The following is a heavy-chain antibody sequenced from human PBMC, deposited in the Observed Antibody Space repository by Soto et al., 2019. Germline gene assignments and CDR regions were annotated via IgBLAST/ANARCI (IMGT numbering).Heavy chain of an antibody. CDR3: ARGGYSSGWYVFFDWLDP. J-gene: IGHJ5*02. CDR1: GGSVSSGSYY. V-gene: IGHV4-61*01. D-gene: IGHD6-19*01. Sequence: SETLSLTCTVSGGSVSSGSYYWSWIRQPPGKGLEWIGYIYYSGSTNYNPSLKSRVTISVDTSKNQFSLKLSSVTAADTAVYYCARGGYSSGWYVFFDWLDPCGQGPLVTVSS. CDR2: IYYSGST.